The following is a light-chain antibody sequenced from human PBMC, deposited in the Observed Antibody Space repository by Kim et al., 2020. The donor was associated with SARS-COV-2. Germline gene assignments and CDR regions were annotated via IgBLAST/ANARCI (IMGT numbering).Light chain of an antibody. CDR3: QSYDSSLSGVV. CDR1: SSNIGAGYD. CDR2: GNS. J-gene: IGLJ2*01. Sequence: VTVSCTGSSSNIGAGYDVHWYQQLPGIAPKFLIYGNSNRPSGVPDRFSGSKSGTSASLAITGLQAEDEADYYCQSYDSSLSGVVFGGGTQLTVL. V-gene: IGLV1-40*01.